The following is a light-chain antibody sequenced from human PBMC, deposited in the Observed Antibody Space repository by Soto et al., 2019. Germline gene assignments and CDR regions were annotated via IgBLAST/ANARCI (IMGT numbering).Light chain of an antibody. Sequence: DIVMTQSPLSLPVSPGEPASISCRTSQSLLHRNGYSSLDWYLQKPGQSPRLLIFLASTRASGVPDKFSASGSGTVFTLKISRVESEDVGIYYCMQALQTPYSFGQETKQE. CDR1: QSLLHRNGYSS. CDR2: LAS. V-gene: IGKV2-28*01. J-gene: IGKJ2*01. CDR3: MQALQTPYS.